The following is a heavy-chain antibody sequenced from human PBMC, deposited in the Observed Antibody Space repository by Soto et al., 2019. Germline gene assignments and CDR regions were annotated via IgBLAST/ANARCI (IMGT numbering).Heavy chain of an antibody. CDR1: GYTFTGSY. CDR2: INPTGGIT. D-gene: IGHD4-17*01. J-gene: IGHJ4*02. V-gene: IGHV1-46*01. Sequence: ASVKVSCKAFGYTFTGSYTHWTRQAPGQGLEWMGIINPTGGITNYAQKFQGRVVMTSDMSTSTVYVELSSLTSEDTATYYCARLYGVRNTIPFWLGYFDYWGQGTLVTVSS. CDR3: ARLYGVRNTIPFWLGYFDY.